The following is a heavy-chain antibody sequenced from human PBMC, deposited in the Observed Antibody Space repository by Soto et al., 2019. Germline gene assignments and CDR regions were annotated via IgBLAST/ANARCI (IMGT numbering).Heavy chain of an antibody. J-gene: IGHJ4*02. Sequence: EVQLAESGGGLVQPGGSLRLSCEASGFTFSSYWMNWVRQAPGKGLEWVAIIKKDGSEKYYVDSVKGRFTISRDNAKNSLYLKMNDLRAEDTAVDYSAGGSGWLIDYGGRGTLVTVSS. V-gene: IGHV3-7*03. CDR2: IKKDGSEK. CDR1: GFTFSSYW. D-gene: IGHD6-19*01. CDR3: AGGSGWLIDY.